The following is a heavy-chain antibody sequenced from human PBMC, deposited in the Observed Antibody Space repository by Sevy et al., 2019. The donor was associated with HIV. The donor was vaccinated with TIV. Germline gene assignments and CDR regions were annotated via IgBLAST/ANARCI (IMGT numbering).Heavy chain of an antibody. CDR3: ARGGDGYNWDFDY. V-gene: IGHV1-2*02. J-gene: IGHJ4*02. CDR2: INPNSGGT. CDR1: GYTFTGYY. D-gene: IGHD5-12*01. Sequence: ASVKVSCKASGYTFTGYYMDWVRQAPGQGLEWMGWINPNSGGTNYAQKFQGRVTMTRDTSISTAYMELSRLRSDDTAVYYCARGGDGYNWDFDYWGQGTLVTVSS.